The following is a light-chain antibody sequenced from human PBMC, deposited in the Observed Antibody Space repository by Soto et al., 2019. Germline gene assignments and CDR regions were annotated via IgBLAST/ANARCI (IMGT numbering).Light chain of an antibody. CDR2: DVT. J-gene: IGLJ1*01. CDR3: NSYTSSSTYV. CDR1: SNDVGRYNY. V-gene: IGLV2-14*03. Sequence: QSVLTQPASVSGSPRQSITISCIGTSNDVGRYNYVYWYQHHPGKAPKLMIYDVTYRPSGVSDRFSGSKSGNTASLTISGLQAEDEADYYCNSYTSSSTYVFGTGTKVTVL.